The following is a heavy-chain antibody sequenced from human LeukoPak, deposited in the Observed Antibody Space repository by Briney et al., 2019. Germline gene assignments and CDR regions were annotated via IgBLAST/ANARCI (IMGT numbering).Heavy chain of an antibody. V-gene: IGHV1-18*01. D-gene: IGHD1-26*01. CDR2: ISAYNGET. CDR3: ARGYIGTSSYFEY. CDR1: GYTFTRIG. Sequence: ASVKVSCKAAGYTFTRIGFNWVRQAPGQGLEWMGWISAYNGETNYAQNPQGRVTMTTDTSTNTAYRELSSLRPDDTAVYYCARGYIGTSSYFEYWGQGTLVTVST. J-gene: IGHJ4*02.